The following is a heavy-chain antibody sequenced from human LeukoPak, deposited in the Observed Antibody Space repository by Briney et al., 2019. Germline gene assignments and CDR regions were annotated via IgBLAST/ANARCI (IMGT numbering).Heavy chain of an antibody. Sequence: SETLSLTCTVSGGSISSGGYYWSWIRQHPGKGLEWIGYIYYSGSTYYNPSLKSRVTISVDTSKTQFSLKLSSVTAADTAVYYCAYGRDSSGWYIQPFDYWGQGTLVTVSS. V-gene: IGHV4-31*03. CDR2: IYYSGST. CDR1: GGSISSGGYY. J-gene: IGHJ4*02. D-gene: IGHD6-19*01. CDR3: AYGRDSSGWYIQPFDY.